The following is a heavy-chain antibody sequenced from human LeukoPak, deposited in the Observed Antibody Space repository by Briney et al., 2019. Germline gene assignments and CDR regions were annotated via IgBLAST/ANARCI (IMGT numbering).Heavy chain of an antibody. J-gene: IGHJ4*02. V-gene: IGHV3-15*01. CDR2: IKSKTDGGTT. CDR1: GFTFSDAW. Sequence: GWSLRLSCAASGFTFSDAWMTWVRQTPGKGLEWVGRIKSKTDGGTTDYAARVKGRFTISRDDSKNTLYLQMNSLKTEDTAVYYCTTNITDYYDFWSGYYVFLHQWGQGTLVTVSS. D-gene: IGHD3-3*01. CDR3: TTNITDYYDFWSGYYVFLHQ.